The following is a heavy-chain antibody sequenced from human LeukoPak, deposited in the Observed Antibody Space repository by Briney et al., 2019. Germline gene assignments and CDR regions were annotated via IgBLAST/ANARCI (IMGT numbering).Heavy chain of an antibody. CDR2: ITTDTGSP. V-gene: IGHV7-4-1*02. Sequence: GASVKVSCKASGYSFNKFAMNWVRQAPGQELEWMGWITTDTGSPRYAQAFTGRFVFSLDTSVTTAYLQITSLESDDTAIYYCAKAARYCTGDNCYSPRTFDAWGQGTMVTVS. CDR1: GYSFNKFA. CDR3: AKAARYCTGDNCYSPRTFDA. D-gene: IGHD2-8*02. J-gene: IGHJ3*01.